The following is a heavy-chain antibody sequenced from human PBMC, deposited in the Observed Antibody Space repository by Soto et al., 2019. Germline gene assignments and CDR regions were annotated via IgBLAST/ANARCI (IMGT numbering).Heavy chain of an antibody. V-gene: IGHV4-30-4*01. CDR2: IYYIGRT. D-gene: IGHD2-15*01. CDR1: RVSISSDDYY. Sequence: PSKTLSLTCTVSRVSISSDDYYWTWIRQPPGEGLEWIGYIYYIGRTHYNPSLMSRVTISMDTSKNQFSLKLSSVSAADTAVYYCARDRSNSPDYFDDWDQVTLVTVSS. J-gene: IGHJ4*02. CDR3: ARDRSNSPDYFDD.